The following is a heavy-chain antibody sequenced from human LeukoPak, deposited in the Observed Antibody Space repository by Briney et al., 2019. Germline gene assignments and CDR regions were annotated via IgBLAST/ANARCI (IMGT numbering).Heavy chain of an antibody. D-gene: IGHD2-8*02. Sequence: SGRSLRLSCAASGLTFSAYVMHWVRQAPGKGLECVAVISNDGNEKYYADSVKGRFSISRDNSKNTLYLQMSSLRTEDTAVYYCARDGGYTGGWTYGAGDYWGQGTLVTVSS. J-gene: IGHJ4*01. CDR2: ISNDGNEK. CDR3: ARDGGYTGGWTYGAGDY. CDR1: GLTFSAYV. V-gene: IGHV3-30*04.